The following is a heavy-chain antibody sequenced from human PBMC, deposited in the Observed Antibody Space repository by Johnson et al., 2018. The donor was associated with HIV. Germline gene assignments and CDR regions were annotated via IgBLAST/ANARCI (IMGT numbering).Heavy chain of an antibody. CDR2: ISYDGSDK. V-gene: IGHV3-30*04. CDR1: GFTFSSYA. D-gene: IGHD1-7*01. Sequence: QVQLVESGGGVVQPGRSLRLSCAASGFTFSSYAMHWVRQAPGKGLEWVAVISYDGSDKDHADSVKGRFTISRDDSKNTLYLQMNSLKSEDTAVYYCTTDYTYPRISGTTGSAFDIWGQGTMVTVSS. CDR3: TTDYTYPRISGTTGSAFDI. J-gene: IGHJ3*02.